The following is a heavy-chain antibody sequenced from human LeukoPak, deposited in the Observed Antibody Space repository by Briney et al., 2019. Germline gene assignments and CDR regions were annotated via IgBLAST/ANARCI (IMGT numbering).Heavy chain of an antibody. V-gene: IGHV4-59*01. J-gene: IGHJ5*02. CDR3: ARDQDYYGSGSYGPDH. CDR1: GGPISSYY. Sequence: PSETLSLTCTVSGGPISSYYWSWIRQPPGKGLEWIGYIYYSGSTNYSPSLKSRVTISVDTSKNQFSLKLSSVTAADTAVYYCARDQDYYGSGSYGPDHWGQGVLVTVSS. CDR2: IYYSGST. D-gene: IGHD3-10*01.